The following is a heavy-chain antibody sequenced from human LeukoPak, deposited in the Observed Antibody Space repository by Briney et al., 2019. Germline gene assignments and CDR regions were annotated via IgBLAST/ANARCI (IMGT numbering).Heavy chain of an antibody. Sequence: GGSLRLSCLATGFALSTYAMHWVRQAPGKGLEWVSAISGSGGSTYYADSVKGRFTISRDNSKNTLYLQMNSLRAEDTAVYYCAKEIRWQNWFDPWGQGTLVTVSS. D-gene: IGHD4-23*01. CDR3: AKEIRWQNWFDP. J-gene: IGHJ5*02. CDR1: GFALSTYA. CDR2: ISGSGGST. V-gene: IGHV3-23*01.